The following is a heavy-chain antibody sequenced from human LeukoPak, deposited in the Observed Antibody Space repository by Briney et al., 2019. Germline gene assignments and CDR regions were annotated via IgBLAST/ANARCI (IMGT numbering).Heavy chain of an antibody. CDR3: ARGSSSWYFGYYFDY. V-gene: IGHV3-66*01. CDR2: FYSGGST. CDR1: GFTVSSNY. Sequence: GGPLRLSCAASGFTVSSNYMSWVRQAPGKGLEWVSVFYSGGSTYYADSVKGRFTISRDNSKNTLYPQMNSLRAEDTAVYYCARGSSSWYFGYYFDYWGQGTLVTVSS. J-gene: IGHJ4*02. D-gene: IGHD6-13*01.